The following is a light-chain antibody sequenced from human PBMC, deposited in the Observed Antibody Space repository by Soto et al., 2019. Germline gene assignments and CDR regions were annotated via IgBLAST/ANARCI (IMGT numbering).Light chain of an antibody. V-gene: IGKV1-39*01. CDR2: AAS. CDR1: QGISTY. J-gene: IGKJ1*01. CDR3: QQSYSTTWT. Sequence: DIQMTHSPSSLSESAGQRVSITCPASQGISTYLNWYQQKPGKAPKLLIYAASSLQSGVPSRFSGSGSETDFTLTISSLQPEDFATYSCQQSYSTTWTFGQGTKVDIK.